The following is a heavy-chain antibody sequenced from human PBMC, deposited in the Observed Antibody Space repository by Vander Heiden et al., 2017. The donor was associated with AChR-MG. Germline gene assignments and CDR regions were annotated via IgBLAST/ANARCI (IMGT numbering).Heavy chain of an antibody. CDR1: GYTFTGYY. CDR3: ARGPALSRFVVFEDY. Sequence: QVQLVQSGAEVKKPGASVKVSCKASGYTFTGYYMHVVRQAPGEGLEWMGWINPNSGGTNYAQKFQGRVTMTRDTSISTAYMELSRLRSDDTAVYYCARGPALSRFVVFEDYWGQGTLVTVSS. CDR2: INPNSGGT. D-gene: IGHD3-16*01. J-gene: IGHJ4*02. V-gene: IGHV1-2*02.